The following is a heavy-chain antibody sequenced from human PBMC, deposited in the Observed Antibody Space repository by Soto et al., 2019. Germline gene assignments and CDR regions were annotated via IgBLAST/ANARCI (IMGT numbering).Heavy chain of an antibody. CDR1: GFTFSDYY. CDR2: IVSGSTYT. V-gene: IGHV3-11*06. Sequence: VQLVESGGGLVKPGGSLRLSCAASGFTFSDYYMAWTRQAPGKGLEWIAYIVSGSTYTNYADSVKGRFSISRDNARKSLFLEMNSLSDDDTALYYCARDDGESRMDVWGQGTTVSVS. CDR3: ARDDGESRMDV. J-gene: IGHJ6*02. D-gene: IGHD2-21*01.